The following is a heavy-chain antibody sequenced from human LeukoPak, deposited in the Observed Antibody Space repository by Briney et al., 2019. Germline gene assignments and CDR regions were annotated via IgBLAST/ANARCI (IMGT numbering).Heavy chain of an antibody. CDR2: IYYSGST. Sequence: SSETLSLTCTVSGGSISSSSYHWGWIRQPPGKGLEWIGSIYYSGSTYYNPSLKSRVTISVDTSKNQFSLKLSSVTAADTAVYYCARHGGSWYHAEYFQHWGQGTLVTVSS. V-gene: IGHV4-39*01. CDR1: GGSISSSSYH. CDR3: ARHGGSWYHAEYFQH. D-gene: IGHD6-13*01. J-gene: IGHJ1*01.